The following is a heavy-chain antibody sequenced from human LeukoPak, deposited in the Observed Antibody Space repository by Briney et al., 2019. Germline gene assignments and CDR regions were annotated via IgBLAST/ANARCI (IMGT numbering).Heavy chain of an antibody. CDR3: ARQTGSGLFILP. D-gene: IGHD3/OR15-3a*01. CDR2: INHNGDT. Sequence: SETLSLTCAVYGRSFYGYYWTWIRQPPGKGLEWIGEINHNGDTTYNPSLKSRVTISVDTSKNQFSLRLTSVTAADTAVYYCARQTGSGLFILPGGQGTLVTVSS. CDR1: GRSFYGYY. V-gene: IGHV4-34*01. J-gene: IGHJ4*02.